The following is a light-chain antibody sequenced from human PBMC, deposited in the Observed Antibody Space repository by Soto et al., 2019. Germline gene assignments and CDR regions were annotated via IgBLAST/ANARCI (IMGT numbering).Light chain of an antibody. Sequence: QSVLTQPASVSGSPGQSITISCTGTSSDVGGYNYVSWYQQHPGKAPKLMIYDVSNRPSGVSNRFSGSKSGNTASLTISGVQAEDEADYYCSSYTSSSTRVVFGGGTKVTVL. CDR2: DVS. V-gene: IGLV2-14*01. CDR3: SSYTSSSTRVV. CDR1: SSDVGGYNY. J-gene: IGLJ2*01.